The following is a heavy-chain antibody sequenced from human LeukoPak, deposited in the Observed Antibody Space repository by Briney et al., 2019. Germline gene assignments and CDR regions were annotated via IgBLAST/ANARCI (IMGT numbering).Heavy chain of an antibody. CDR1: GFTFSSYA. V-gene: IGHV3-30-3*01. CDR2: ISYDGSNK. D-gene: IGHD3-16*01. J-gene: IGHJ5*02. Sequence: PGGSLRLSCAASGFTFSSYAMHWVRQAPGKGLEWVAVISYDGSNKYYADSVKGRFTISRDNSKNTLYLQMNSLRAEDTAVYYCAGDLVDYEPPTGLLVDPWGQGTLVTVSS. CDR3: AGDLVDYEPPTGLLVDP.